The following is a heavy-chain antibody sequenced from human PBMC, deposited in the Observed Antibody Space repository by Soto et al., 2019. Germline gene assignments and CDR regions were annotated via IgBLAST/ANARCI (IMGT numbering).Heavy chain of an antibody. D-gene: IGHD4-17*01. V-gene: IGHV4-31*03. Sequence: ASDTLSRTCTPSGGSISSGVYYWSWIRQHPGKGLEWIGYIYYSGSTYYNPSLKSRVTISVDTSKNQFSLKLSSVTAADTAVYYCARDYGGNPYYFDYWRELTFFTVCS. J-gene: IGHJ4*02. CDR3: ARDYGGNPYYFDY. CDR1: GGSISSGVYY. CDR2: IYYSGST.